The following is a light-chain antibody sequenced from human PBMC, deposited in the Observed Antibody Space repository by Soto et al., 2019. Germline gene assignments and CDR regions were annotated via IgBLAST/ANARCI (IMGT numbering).Light chain of an antibody. CDR2: DAS. CDR3: QQRVDWLT. CDR1: QSVLYSSNNKNY. V-gene: IGKV4-1*01. Sequence: DIVMTQSPDSLAVSLGERATINCKSSQSVLYSSNNKNYLAWYQQKPGQAPRLLIYDASNRVTGIPARFSDSGSGTDFTLTISSVEPEDFAVYYCQQRVDWLTFGGGTKLEIK. J-gene: IGKJ4*01.